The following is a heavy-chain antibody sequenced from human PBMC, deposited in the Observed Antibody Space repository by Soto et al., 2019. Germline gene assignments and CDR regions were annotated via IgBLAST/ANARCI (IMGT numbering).Heavy chain of an antibody. Sequence: QVQLVESGGGVVQPVGSLRLSCEAFGFSFSSFGMHWVRQAPGKGLEWVAVISYDGANQYYADSVKGRFTISRDNSKSTLYLKRSNLRTEDTAVYYCAKEARANWNSALGWVDPWGQGTLVTVSS. V-gene: IGHV3-30*18. D-gene: IGHD1-1*01. CDR3: AKEARANWNSALGWVDP. CDR1: GFSFSSFG. J-gene: IGHJ5*02. CDR2: ISYDGANQ.